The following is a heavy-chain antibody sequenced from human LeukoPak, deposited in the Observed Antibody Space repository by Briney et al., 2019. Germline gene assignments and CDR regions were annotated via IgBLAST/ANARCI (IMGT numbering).Heavy chain of an antibody. Sequence: ASVKVSCKASGYTFTSYGISWVRQAPGQGLEWMGWISAYNGNTNYAQKLQGRVTMTTDTSTSTAYMELRSLRSDDTAVYYCARNALYYDILTGELGFDYWGQGTLITVSS. J-gene: IGHJ4*02. CDR3: ARNALYYDILTGELGFDY. CDR1: GYTFTSYG. V-gene: IGHV1-18*01. D-gene: IGHD3-9*01. CDR2: ISAYNGNT.